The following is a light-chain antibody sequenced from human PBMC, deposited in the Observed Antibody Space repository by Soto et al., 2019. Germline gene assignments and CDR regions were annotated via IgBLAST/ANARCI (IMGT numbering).Light chain of an antibody. CDR3: QQYNGYSIFT. CDR1: QSISRW. CDR2: DAT. Sequence: DIQMTQSPSTLSASVGDRVTITCRASQSISRWLAWYQQKPGTAPQLLIYDATSLHSGVPSRFSGSGSGTEFTLTISSLQPDDFATYYCQQYNGYSIFTVGPGTKVDIK. J-gene: IGKJ3*01. V-gene: IGKV1-5*01.